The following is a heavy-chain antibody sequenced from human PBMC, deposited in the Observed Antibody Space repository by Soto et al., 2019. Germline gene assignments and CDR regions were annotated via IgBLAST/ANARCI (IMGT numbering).Heavy chain of an antibody. Sequence: GASVKVSCKASGGTFSNYALTWARQAPGQGLEWMGGIIPLSGTPSYAQKFQGRVTITADKSTTTVYMELSSLRSEDTAVYYCTRGIQLWSWGQGTLVTVSS. D-gene: IGHD5-18*01. CDR2: IIPLSGTP. CDR1: GGTFSNYA. J-gene: IGHJ5*02. V-gene: IGHV1-69*06. CDR3: TRGIQLWS.